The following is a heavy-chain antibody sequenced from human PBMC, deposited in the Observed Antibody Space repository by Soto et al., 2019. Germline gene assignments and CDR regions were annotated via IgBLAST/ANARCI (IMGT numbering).Heavy chain of an antibody. D-gene: IGHD3-10*01. CDR1: GFTFSSYS. CDR3: ARAGPSYYGSGNRFDY. CDR2: ISSSGSTI. V-gene: IGHV3-48*02. Sequence: GGSLRLSCAASGFTFSSYSMNWVRQAPGKGLEWVSYISSSGSTIYYADSVKGRFTISRDNAKNSLYLQMNSLRDEDTALYYCARAGPSYYGSGNRFDYWGQGALVTVSS. J-gene: IGHJ4*02.